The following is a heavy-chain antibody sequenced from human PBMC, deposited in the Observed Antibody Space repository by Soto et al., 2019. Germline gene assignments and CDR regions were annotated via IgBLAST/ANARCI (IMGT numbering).Heavy chain of an antibody. CDR1: GFTFSSYT. CDR2: ISDSGGST. V-gene: IGHV3-23*01. CDR3: AKGLGEYYDMDV. D-gene: IGHD3-10*01. J-gene: IGHJ6*03. Sequence: EVQLLESGGGLVQPGGSLRLSCAASGFTFSSYTMSWVRQAPGKGLEWVSAISDSGGSTYYADSVKGRFTISRDNSKHTLFLQVNSLRAEDTAVYYCAKGLGEYYDMDVWGKGTTVTVSS.